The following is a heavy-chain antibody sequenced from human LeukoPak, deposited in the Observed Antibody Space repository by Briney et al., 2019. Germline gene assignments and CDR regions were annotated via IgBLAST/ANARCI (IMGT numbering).Heavy chain of an antibody. CDR2: ISSSSTYK. J-gene: IGHJ4*02. CDR3: ARVAQYYYDSSGYYCPDY. Sequence: GGSLRLSCAASGFIFSAYTMNWVRQAPGKGLEWVSPISSSSTYKYYADSVKGRFTISRDNAQNSVYLQMNSLRAEDTAVYYCARVAQYYYDSSGYYCPDYWGQGTLVTVSS. D-gene: IGHD3-22*01. CDR1: GFIFSAYT. V-gene: IGHV3-21*01.